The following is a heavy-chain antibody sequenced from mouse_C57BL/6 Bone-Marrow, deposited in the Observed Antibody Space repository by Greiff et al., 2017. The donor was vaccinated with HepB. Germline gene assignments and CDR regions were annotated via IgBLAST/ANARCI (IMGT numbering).Heavy chain of an antibody. D-gene: IGHD1-1*01. CDR1: GYTFTSYW. J-gene: IGHJ2*01. CDR2: IYPSDSET. CDR3: ARSITTVVAGDYFDY. V-gene: IGHV1-61*01. Sequence: VQLQQPGAELVRPGSSVKLSCKASGYTFTSYWMDWVKQRPGQGLEWIGNIYPSDSETHYNQKFKDKATLTVDKSPSTAYMQLSSLTSEDSAVYYCARSITTVVAGDYFDYWGQGTTLTVSS.